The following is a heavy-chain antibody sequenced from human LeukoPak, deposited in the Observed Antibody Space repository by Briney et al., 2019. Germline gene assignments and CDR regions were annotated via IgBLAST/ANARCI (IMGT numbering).Heavy chain of an antibody. Sequence: GESLKISCKGSGYSFTYYWIGWVRQMPGKGLEWMGIIYPGDSDTRYRPSFQGQVTISVDKSISTAYLQWSSLKASDTAMYYCARQDGNSKYYFDYWGQGALVTVSS. CDR3: ARQDGNSKYYFDY. D-gene: IGHD1-1*01. CDR2: IYPGDSDT. J-gene: IGHJ4*02. V-gene: IGHV5-51*01. CDR1: GYSFTYYW.